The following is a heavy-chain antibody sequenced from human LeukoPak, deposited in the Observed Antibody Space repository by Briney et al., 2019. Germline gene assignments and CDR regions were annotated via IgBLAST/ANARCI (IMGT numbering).Heavy chain of an antibody. Sequence: GGSLRLSCAASGFTFSYYSMTWVRQAPGKGLEWVSYISGSSSTIHYADSVKGRFTISRDDAKNSLYLQMNSLRAEDTAVYYCASMGPGIAVAGLGYWGQGTLVTVSS. CDR3: ASMGPGIAVAGLGY. CDR1: GFTFSYYS. D-gene: IGHD6-19*01. V-gene: IGHV3-48*04. CDR2: ISGSSSTI. J-gene: IGHJ4*02.